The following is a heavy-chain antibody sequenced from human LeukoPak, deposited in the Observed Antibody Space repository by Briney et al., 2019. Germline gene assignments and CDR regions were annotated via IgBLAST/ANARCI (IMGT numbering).Heavy chain of an antibody. CDR1: GGSVSSGSYY. CDR3: AREDGYCSGGSCYSLIAAFDI. D-gene: IGHD2-15*01. J-gene: IGHJ3*02. CDR2: IDYSGST. Sequence: SETLSLTCTVSGGSVSSGSYYWSWIRQPPGKGLEWIGYIDYSGSTNYNPSLKSRVTISVDTSKNQFSLKLSSVTAADTAVYYCAREDGYCSGGSCYSLIAAFDIWGQGTMVTVSS. V-gene: IGHV4-61*01.